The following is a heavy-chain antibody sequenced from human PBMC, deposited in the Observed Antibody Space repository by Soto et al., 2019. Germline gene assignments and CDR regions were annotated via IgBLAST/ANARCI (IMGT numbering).Heavy chain of an antibody. Sequence: SETLSLTCTVSGGSISSSSYYWGWIRQPPGKGLEWIGSIYYSGSTYYNPSLKSRVTIPVDTSKNQFSLKLSSVTAADTAVYYCARDKITGLFDYWGQGTLVTVSS. CDR3: ARDKITGLFDY. J-gene: IGHJ4*02. D-gene: IGHD2-8*02. V-gene: IGHV4-39*02. CDR1: GGSISSSSYY. CDR2: IYYSGST.